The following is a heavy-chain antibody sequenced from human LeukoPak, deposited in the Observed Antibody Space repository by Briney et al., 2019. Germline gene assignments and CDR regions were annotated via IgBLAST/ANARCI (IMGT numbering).Heavy chain of an antibody. CDR2: ISVYNGHT. CDR3: ARDRGSGWSSNAFDI. Sequence: ASVKVSCKASGYTFITYGINWVRQAPGQGLEWMGWISVYNGHTNYAQKFQGRVTVTTDISTSTVDMELRSLKSDDTAVYYCARDRGSGWSSNAFDIWGQGTMVTVSS. CDR1: GYTFITYG. D-gene: IGHD6-19*01. V-gene: IGHV1-18*01. J-gene: IGHJ3*02.